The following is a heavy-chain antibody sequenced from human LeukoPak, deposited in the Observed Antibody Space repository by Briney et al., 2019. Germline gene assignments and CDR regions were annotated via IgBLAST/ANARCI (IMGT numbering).Heavy chain of an antibody. D-gene: IGHD3-10*01. CDR2: INHRGST. J-gene: IGHJ4*02. CDR1: GGSFSGYY. V-gene: IGHV4-34*01. Sequence: SETLSLTCAVYGGSFSGYYWSWIRQPPGKGLEWIGEINHRGSTNYNPSLKSRVTISVDTSKNQFSLKLSSVTAADTAVYYCARGARSTMVRGVIFRYWGQGTLVTVSS. CDR3: ARGARSTMVRGVIFRY.